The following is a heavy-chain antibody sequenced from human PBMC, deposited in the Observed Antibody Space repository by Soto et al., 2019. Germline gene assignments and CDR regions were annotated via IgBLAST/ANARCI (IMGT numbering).Heavy chain of an antibody. V-gene: IGHV5-51*01. CDR2: IYPGDSDT. Sequence: GESLKISCNGSGYSFTSYWIGWVRQMPGKGLEWMGIIYPGDSDTRYSPSFQGQVTISADKSISTAYLQWSSLKASDTAMYYCARLQVVEMATIAKFRYYYGMDVWGQGTTVTVSS. CDR1: GYSFTSYW. D-gene: IGHD5-12*01. J-gene: IGHJ6*02. CDR3: ARLQVVEMATIAKFRYYYGMDV.